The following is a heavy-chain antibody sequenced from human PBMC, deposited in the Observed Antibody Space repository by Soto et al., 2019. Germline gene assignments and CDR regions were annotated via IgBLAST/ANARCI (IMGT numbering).Heavy chain of an antibody. D-gene: IGHD3-3*01. CDR2: ISASGGST. Sequence: GGSLRLSCAASGFTFSNYAMTWVRQAPGKGLEWVSSISASGGSTYYPDSVKGRFTIFRDNSGSTLYLQMNSLGADDTAVYYCAKGLLKVGTTIFGVFISDTYYYYYMDVWGKGTTVTVSS. V-gene: IGHV3-23*01. CDR3: AKGLLKVGTTIFGVFISDTYYYYYMDV. CDR1: GFTFSNYA. J-gene: IGHJ6*03.